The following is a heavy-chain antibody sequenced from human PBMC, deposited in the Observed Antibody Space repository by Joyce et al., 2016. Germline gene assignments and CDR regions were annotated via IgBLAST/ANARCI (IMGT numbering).Heavy chain of an antibody. D-gene: IGHD2-2*01. CDR2: IIPILGIA. V-gene: IGHV1-69*02. CDR1: GGTFSSYT. J-gene: IGHJ6*02. Sequence: QVQLVQPGAEVKKPGSSVKVSCKASGGTFSSYTISWVRQAPGQGLEWMGRIIPILGIANYAQKFQGRVTITADKSTSTAYMELSSLRSEDTAVYYCARDDIVVVPAASDYYYYYGMDVWGQGTTVTVSS. CDR3: ARDDIVVVPAASDYYYYYGMDV.